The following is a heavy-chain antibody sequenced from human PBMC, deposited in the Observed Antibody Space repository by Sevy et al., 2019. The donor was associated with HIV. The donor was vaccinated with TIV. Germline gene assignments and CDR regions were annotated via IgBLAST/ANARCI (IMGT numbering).Heavy chain of an antibody. Sequence: GGSLRLSCAASGFTFSSYAMSWVRQAPGKGLQWVSTITSSGRYTYYADSVKGRFTISRDNSKNTLYLQMNSLRAEDTAVYYCARGGVLLWFGELFDWGQGTLVTVSS. CDR1: GFTFSSYA. D-gene: IGHD3-10*01. CDR3: ARGGVLLWFGELFD. CDR2: ITSSGRYT. J-gene: IGHJ4*02. V-gene: IGHV3-23*01.